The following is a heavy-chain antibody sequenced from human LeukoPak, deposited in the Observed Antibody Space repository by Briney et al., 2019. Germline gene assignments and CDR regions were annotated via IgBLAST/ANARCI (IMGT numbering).Heavy chain of an antibody. J-gene: IGHJ5*02. CDR3: ARLPDYSNYVDWFDP. V-gene: IGHV4-59*08. D-gene: IGHD4-11*01. Sequence: SETLSLTCTVSGGSISSYYWSWIRQPPGKGLEWIGYIYYSGSTNYNPSLKSRVSISVDTSKNQFSLKLSSVTAADTAVYYCARLPDYSNYVDWFDPWGQGTLVTVSS. CDR2: IYYSGST. CDR1: GGSISSYY.